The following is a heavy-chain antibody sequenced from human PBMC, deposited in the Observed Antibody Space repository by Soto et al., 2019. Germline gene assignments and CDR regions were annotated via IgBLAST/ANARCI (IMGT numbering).Heavy chain of an antibody. CDR3: ARDTESNRYSD. Sequence: QVQVLPSGPGVKTPGASVTVSCNTSGYTFSNSGISWVRQALGQGLEWVGWIRHDNGNRKSAQRLQGRVTLTPETTASTAYMELSSLTSDDTAMYCCARDTESNRYSDWGQGTLVTVSS. D-gene: IGHD2-2*02. CDR2: IRHDNGNR. CDR1: GYTFSNSG. J-gene: IGHJ1*01. V-gene: IGHV1-18*01.